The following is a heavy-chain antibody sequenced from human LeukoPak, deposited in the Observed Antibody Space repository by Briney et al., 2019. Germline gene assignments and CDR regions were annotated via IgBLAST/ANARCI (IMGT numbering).Heavy chain of an antibody. CDR3: AREWGTYYYDSSGLGGVDY. CDR1: GYILTTYG. V-gene: IGHV1-18*01. D-gene: IGHD3-22*01. CDR2: ISAYNGDT. Sequence: ASVKVSCKASGYILTTYGISWVRQAPGQGLEWMGWISAYNGDTDFAQHLQGRVSMTIDASTNTAYMELRSLRSDDTAVYYCAREWGTYYYDSSGLGGVDYWGQGTLVTVSS. J-gene: IGHJ4*02.